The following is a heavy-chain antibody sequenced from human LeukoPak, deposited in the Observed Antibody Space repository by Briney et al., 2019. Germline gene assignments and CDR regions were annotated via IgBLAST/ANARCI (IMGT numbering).Heavy chain of an antibody. CDR3: ARFVGAATTSHIDY. V-gene: IGHV4-38-2*01. Sequence: PSETLSLTCAVSGYSISSDYYWGWIRQPPGKGLEWIGSIYHSGRTYYNPSLESRVTISVDTSKNQFSLKLSSVTAADTAVYYCARFVGAATTSHIDYWGQGTLVTVSS. J-gene: IGHJ4*02. D-gene: IGHD1-26*01. CDR1: GYSISSDYY. CDR2: IYHSGRT.